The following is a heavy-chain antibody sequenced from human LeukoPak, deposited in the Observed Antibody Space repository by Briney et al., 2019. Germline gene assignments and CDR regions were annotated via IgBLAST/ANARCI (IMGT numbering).Heavy chain of an antibody. V-gene: IGHV3-23*01. D-gene: IGHD3-9*01. Sequence: PGESLRLSCAASGFTFSSYSMNWVRQAPGKGLEWVSVISSGGGSTYYADSVKGRFTISRDNSKNTLYLQMNSLRADDTAVYYCAKFYDISTGYSDYWGQGTLVTVSS. CDR2: ISSGGGST. J-gene: IGHJ4*02. CDR3: AKFYDISTGYSDY. CDR1: GFTFSSYS.